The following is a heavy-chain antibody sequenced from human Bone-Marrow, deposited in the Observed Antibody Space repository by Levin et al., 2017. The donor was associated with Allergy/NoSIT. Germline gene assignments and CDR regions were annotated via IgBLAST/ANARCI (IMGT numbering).Heavy chain of an antibody. CDR2: ISSNGGAT. Sequence: GGSLRLSCAASGLTSGFTFSSFAMHWVRQAPGTGLEYISAISSNGGATYYADSVKGRFTISRDNSKNMVYLQMSSVRPEDTAVYYCVKSEEWGQGTLVTVSS. J-gene: IGHJ4*02. CDR3: VKSEE. V-gene: IGHV3-64D*06. CDR1: GFTFSSFA.